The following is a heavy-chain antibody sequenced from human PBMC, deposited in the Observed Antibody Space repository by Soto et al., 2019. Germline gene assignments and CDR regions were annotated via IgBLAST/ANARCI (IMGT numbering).Heavy chain of an antibody. CDR3: ARAGGLMVYAIKPRNNWFDP. Sequence: PSETLSLTCAVYGGSFSGYYWSWIRQPPGKGLECIGEINHSGSTNYNPSLKSRVTISVDTSKNQFSLKLSSVTAADTAVYYCARAGGLMVYAIKPRNNWFDPWGQGTLVTVS. J-gene: IGHJ5*02. CDR1: GGSFSGYY. D-gene: IGHD2-8*01. V-gene: IGHV4-34*01. CDR2: INHSGST.